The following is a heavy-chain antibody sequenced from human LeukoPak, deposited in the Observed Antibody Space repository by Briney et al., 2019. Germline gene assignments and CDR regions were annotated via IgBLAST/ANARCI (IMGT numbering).Heavy chain of an antibody. Sequence: GGSLRLSCAASGFPFSSYAMRWVRQAPGKGLEWVSAISGSGGSTYYADSVKGRFTISRDNSKNTLYLQMNSLRAEDTAVYYCAKRSVEWLLYFDYWGQGTLVTVSS. CDR2: ISGSGGST. D-gene: IGHD3-3*01. CDR1: GFPFSSYA. J-gene: IGHJ4*02. CDR3: AKRSVEWLLYFDY. V-gene: IGHV3-23*01.